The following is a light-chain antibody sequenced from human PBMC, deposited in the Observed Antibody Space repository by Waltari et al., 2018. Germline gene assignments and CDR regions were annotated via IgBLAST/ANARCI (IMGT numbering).Light chain of an antibody. CDR2: AAS. V-gene: IGKV1-39*01. CDR3: QQSYSTPR. J-gene: IGKJ4*01. CDR1: QSISSY. Sequence: DIQMTQSPSSLSASVGDRVTITCRASQSISSYLNWYQQKPGKAPKHLIYAASSLQRGVPSRFSGSGAGTDFTLTISSLQPEDSATYYCQQSYSTPRFGGGTKVEIK.